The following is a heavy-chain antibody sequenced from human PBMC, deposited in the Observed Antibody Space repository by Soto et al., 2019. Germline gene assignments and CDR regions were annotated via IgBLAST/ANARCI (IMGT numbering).Heavy chain of an antibody. D-gene: IGHD5-18*01. Sequence: PGGSLRLSCAASGFTFSSSWMNWVRQAPGKGLEWVAGIKEDGSEKYYLDFVKGRFTISRDNAENSLYLQMNGLRAEDTAVYYCARDRGYSCFDYWGLGTLVTVSS. V-gene: IGHV3-7*01. CDR3: ARDRGYSCFDY. CDR1: GFTFSSSW. J-gene: IGHJ4*02. CDR2: IKEDGSEK.